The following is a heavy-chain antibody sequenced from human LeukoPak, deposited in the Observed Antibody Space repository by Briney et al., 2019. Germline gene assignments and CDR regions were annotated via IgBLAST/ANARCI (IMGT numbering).Heavy chain of an antibody. J-gene: IGHJ5*02. D-gene: IGHD3-10*01. Sequence: PGRSRRLSCAASGFTFSSYGMPWVRQAPCKLLEWVAVISYDVSNTYYADSWKGRFTISRDNSKNKLYLQINSLRAEDTAVYYCAKDSETLWCGELLRRRNWFDPRGQGTLATVSS. CDR1: GFTFSSYG. CDR3: AKDSETLWCGELLRRRNWFDP. V-gene: IGHV3-30*18. CDR2: ISYDVSNT.